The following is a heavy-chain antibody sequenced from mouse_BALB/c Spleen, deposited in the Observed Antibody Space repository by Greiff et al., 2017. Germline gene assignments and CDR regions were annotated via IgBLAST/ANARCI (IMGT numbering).Heavy chain of an antibody. CDR2: ISYSGST. V-gene: IGHV3-2*02. CDR3: AVVAHWYFDV. J-gene: IGHJ1*01. D-gene: IGHD1-1*01. Sequence: VQLKESGPGLVKPSQSLSLTCTVTGYSITSDYAWNWIRQFPGNKLEWMGYISYSGSTSYNPSLKSRISITRDTSKNQFFLQLNSVTTEDTATYYCAVVAHWYFDVWGAGTTVTVSS. CDR1: GYSITSDYA.